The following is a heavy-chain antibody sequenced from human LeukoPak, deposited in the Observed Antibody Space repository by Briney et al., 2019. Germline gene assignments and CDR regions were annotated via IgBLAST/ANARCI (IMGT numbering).Heavy chain of an antibody. V-gene: IGHV3-23*01. CDR2: MSGSGGST. D-gene: IGHD4-17*01. J-gene: IGHJ4*02. CDR3: AKEASDYGDYRHDF. Sequence: PGGSLRLPCAASGFTFSSYAMSWVRQAPGQGREWVSTMSGSGGSTYYADSVKGRFTISRDNSKNTLYLQMDSLRAEDTAVYYCAKEASDYGDYRHDFWGQGTLVTVSS. CDR1: GFTFSSYA.